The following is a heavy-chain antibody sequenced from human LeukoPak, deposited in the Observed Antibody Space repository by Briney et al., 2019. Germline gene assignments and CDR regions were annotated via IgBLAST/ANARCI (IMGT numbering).Heavy chain of an antibody. J-gene: IGHJ4*02. CDR1: GYTFTGYY. CDR2: INPNNAGT. CDR3: ARGRGTTSSNFDY. D-gene: IGHD2-2*01. V-gene: IGHV1-2*02. Sequence: SVKVSCKASGYTFTGYYMHWVRQAPGQGLEWMGWINPNNAGTNYALKFQGRVTMTRDTSISTAYMELSRLTSDDTAVYYCARGRGTTSSNFDYWGQGTLVIVSS.